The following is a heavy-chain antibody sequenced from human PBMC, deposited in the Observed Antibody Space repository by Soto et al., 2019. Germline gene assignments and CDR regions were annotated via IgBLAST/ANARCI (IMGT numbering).Heavy chain of an antibody. V-gene: IGHV4-34*01. Sequence: SETLSLTCAVYGGSFSGYYWSWIRQPPGKGLEWIGEINHSGSTNYNPSLKSRVPISVDTSKNQFSLKLSSVTAADTAVYYFARGPPVITIFGVVIIEAFDIWGQGTMVTVSS. J-gene: IGHJ3*02. CDR2: INHSGST. CDR1: GGSFSGYY. CDR3: ARGPPVITIFGVVIIEAFDI. D-gene: IGHD3-3*01.